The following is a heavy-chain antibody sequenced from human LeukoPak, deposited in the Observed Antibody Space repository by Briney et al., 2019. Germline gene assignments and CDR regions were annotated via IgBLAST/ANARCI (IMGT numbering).Heavy chain of an antibody. V-gene: IGHV4-34*01. CDR1: GGSFSGYY. CDR3: ARGRRIAVVPAAPRQAFDI. CDR2: INHSGST. J-gene: IGHJ3*02. D-gene: IGHD2-2*01. Sequence: SETLSLTCAVYGGSFSGYYWSWIRQPPGKGLEWIGEINHSGSTNYNPSLKSRVTISVDTSKNQFSLKLSSVTAADTAVYYCARGRRIAVVPAAPRQAFDIWGQGTMVTVSS.